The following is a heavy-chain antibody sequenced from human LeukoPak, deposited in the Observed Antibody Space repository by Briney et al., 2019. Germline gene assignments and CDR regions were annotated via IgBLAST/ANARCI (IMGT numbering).Heavy chain of an antibody. Sequence: SQTLSLTCAVSGGSISSGGYSWSWIRQPPGKGLEWIGYIYHSGSTYYNPSLKSRVTISVDRSKNQFSLQLSSVTAADTAVYYCARAPRYGSGSYSHYYYYGMDVWGQGTTDTVSS. V-gene: IGHV4-30-2*01. CDR2: IYHSGST. D-gene: IGHD3-10*01. CDR3: ARAPRYGSGSYSHYYYYGMDV. CDR1: GGSISSGGYS. J-gene: IGHJ6*02.